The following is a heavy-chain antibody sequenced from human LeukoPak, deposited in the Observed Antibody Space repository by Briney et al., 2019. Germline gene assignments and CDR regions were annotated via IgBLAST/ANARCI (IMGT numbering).Heavy chain of an antibody. V-gene: IGHV3-74*01. Sequence: PGGSLRLSCAASGFTFSNYWMHWVRPAPGKGLVWVSRINSDGINTSYADSVKGRFTISRDNAKNTLNLQMNSLRAEDTAVYYCARDLGQYYDTSDNWFDPWGQGTLVTVSS. J-gene: IGHJ5*02. CDR1: GFTFSNYW. CDR3: ARDLGQYYDTSDNWFDP. CDR2: INSDGINT. D-gene: IGHD3-22*01.